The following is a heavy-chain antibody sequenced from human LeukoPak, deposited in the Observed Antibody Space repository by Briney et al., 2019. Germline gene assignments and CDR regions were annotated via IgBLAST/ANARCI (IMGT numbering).Heavy chain of an antibody. Sequence: GGSLRLSCAASGFTFDDYAMHWVRHAPGKGLVWVSTIKSDGRSASCADSVRGRFTISRDNAKNTVFLQMGSLRAEDTAVYYCARDNSSVFDHWGQGALVTVSS. D-gene: IGHD6-6*01. CDR2: IKSDGRSA. J-gene: IGHJ4*02. V-gene: IGHV3-74*01. CDR3: ARDNSSVFDH. CDR1: GFTFDDYA.